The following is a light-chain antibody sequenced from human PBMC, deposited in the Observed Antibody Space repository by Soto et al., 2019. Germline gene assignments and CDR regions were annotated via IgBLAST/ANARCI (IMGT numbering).Light chain of an antibody. J-gene: IGLJ2*01. CDR2: EVT. V-gene: IGLV2-14*01. CDR1: RDDIGAYDY. Sequence: QSVLTPASSLSGAPGQSITISCAGTRDDIGAYDYVSWYQQHPGNAPKLLVYEVTNRPSGVSDRFSGSKSGNTASLTISGLQAEDEADYYCNSYTNSSAVVFGGGTKVT. CDR3: NSYTNSSAVV.